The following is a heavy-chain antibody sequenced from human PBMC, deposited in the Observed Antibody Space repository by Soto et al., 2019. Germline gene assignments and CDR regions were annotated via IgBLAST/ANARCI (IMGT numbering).Heavy chain of an antibody. CDR3: ARDYRITIFGVVIIPVQPLGC. V-gene: IGHV3-23*01. CDR2: IGSNREIR. J-gene: IGHJ4*02. Sequence: PWGSLRLSCSASIFTSGYHAMNWCRQASGKVLEWISTIGSNREIRHYADSVNDRFIISSDNYSNTLYLQMNIFGNEDTAVYYCARDYRITIFGVVIIPVQPLGCWGQGTLGTVSS. D-gene: IGHD3-3*01. CDR1: IFTSGYHA.